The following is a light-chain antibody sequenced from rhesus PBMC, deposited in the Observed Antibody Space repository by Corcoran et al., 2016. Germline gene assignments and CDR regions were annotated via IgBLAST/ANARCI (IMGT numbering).Light chain of an antibody. V-gene: IGKV1-21*01. J-gene: IGKJ4*01. CDR1: QGISSW. CDR3: QQYDDLPLT. CDR2: KAA. Sequence: DIQMTQSPSSLSASVGDTVTITCRASQGISSWLAWYHQKPGKAPKLLIYKAASLKIGVPSRFSGSGSGTDFTLTISSLQAEDFATDYCQQYDDLPLTFGGGTKVELK.